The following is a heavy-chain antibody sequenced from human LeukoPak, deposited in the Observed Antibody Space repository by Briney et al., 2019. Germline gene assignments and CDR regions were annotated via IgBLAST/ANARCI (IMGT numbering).Heavy chain of an antibody. CDR3: ARDAGRYFDWLGY. V-gene: IGHV3-48*03. Sequence: GGSLRLSCAVSGFTFSNYEMNWVRQAPGKGLEWFSYISSSGTTIYYADSVKGRFTISRDNAKNSLYLQMHSLRTEDTAVYYCARDAGRYFDWLGYWGQGTLVTVSS. D-gene: IGHD3-9*01. CDR2: ISSSGTTI. CDR1: GFTFSNYE. J-gene: IGHJ4*02.